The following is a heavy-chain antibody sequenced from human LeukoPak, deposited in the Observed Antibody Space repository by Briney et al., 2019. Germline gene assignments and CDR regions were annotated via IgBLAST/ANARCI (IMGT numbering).Heavy chain of an antibody. CDR1: DTSISNNW. CDR3: ARVMGASWFFYLDV. Sequence: SETLSLTCDVSDTSISNNWWSWVRQSPGKGLEWIGEIFHRGIPNYNPSLKSRVTMSIDTSKNQLSLSVNSVTAADTAVYYCARVMGASWFFYLDVWGKGTTVTVSS. D-gene: IGHD3-16*02. J-gene: IGHJ6*04. CDR2: IFHRGIP. V-gene: IGHV4/OR15-8*01.